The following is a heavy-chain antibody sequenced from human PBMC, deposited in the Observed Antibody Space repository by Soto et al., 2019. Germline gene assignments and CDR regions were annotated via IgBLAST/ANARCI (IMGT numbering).Heavy chain of an antibody. CDR3: ALAQWEVDY. CDR1: GYTFTSYA. V-gene: IGHV1-3*01. CDR2: INAGNCNT. Sequence: ASVKVSCKASGYTFTSYAMHWVRQAPGQRLEWMGWINAGNCNTKYSQKFQGRVTITRDTSASTAYMELSSLRSEDTAVYYCALAQWEVDYWCQGTLVTVSS. D-gene: IGHD1-26*01. J-gene: IGHJ4*02.